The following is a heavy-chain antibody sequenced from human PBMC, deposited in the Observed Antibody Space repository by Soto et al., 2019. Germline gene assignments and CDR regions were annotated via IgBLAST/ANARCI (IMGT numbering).Heavy chain of an antibody. CDR1: GFTFSSYA. Sequence: PGGSLRLSCAASGFTFSSYAMSWVRQAPGKGLEWVSAISGSGGSTYYADSVKGRFTISRDNSKNTLYLQMSSLRAEDTAVYYCAKAHGDYYYYGMDVWGQGTTVTVSS. D-gene: IGHD4-17*01. J-gene: IGHJ6*02. V-gene: IGHV3-23*01. CDR3: AKAHGDYYYYGMDV. CDR2: ISGSGGST.